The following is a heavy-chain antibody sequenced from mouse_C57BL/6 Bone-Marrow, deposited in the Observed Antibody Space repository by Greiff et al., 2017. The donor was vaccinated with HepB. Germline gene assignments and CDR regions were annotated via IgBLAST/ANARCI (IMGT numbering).Heavy chain of an antibody. V-gene: IGHV5-12*01. CDR3: ARQGFDD. Sequence: EVKLVESGGGLVQPGGSLKLSCAASGFTFSDYYMYWVRQTPEKRLEWVAYISNGGGSTYYPDTVKGRFTISRDNAKNTLYLQMSRLKSEDTALYYCARQGFDDWGQGTTLTVAS. CDR2: ISNGGGST. CDR1: GFTFSDYY. J-gene: IGHJ2*01.